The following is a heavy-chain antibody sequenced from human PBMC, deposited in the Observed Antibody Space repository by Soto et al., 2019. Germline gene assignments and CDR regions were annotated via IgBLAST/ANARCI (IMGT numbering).Heavy chain of an antibody. Sequence: TRSVTCTISGRGVAKNTAAWNWIRQSPSRGLEWLGRTYYRSKWYNDYAVSVKSRITINPDTSKNQFSLQLNSVTPEDTAVYYCAISSSSSRGNWFDPWGQGTLVTVSS. CDR2: TYYRSKWYN. J-gene: IGHJ5*02. V-gene: IGHV6-1*01. D-gene: IGHD6-6*01. CDR3: AISSSSSRGNWFDP. CDR1: GRGVAKNTAA.